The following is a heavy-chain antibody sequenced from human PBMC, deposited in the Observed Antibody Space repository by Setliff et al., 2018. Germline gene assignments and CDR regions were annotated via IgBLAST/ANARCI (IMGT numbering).Heavy chain of an antibody. J-gene: IGHJ4*02. CDR2: INHSGST. Sequence: SETLSLTCTVYGGSFSDHFWSWIRQPPGKGLEWIGEINHSGSTNYNPSLKSRVTISVDASKNQFSLKLTSVTDADTAVYFCARDRITIFGVVIPFDYWGQGTLVTVSS. CDR1: GGSFSDHF. D-gene: IGHD3-3*01. CDR3: ARDRITIFGVVIPFDY. V-gene: IGHV4-34*01.